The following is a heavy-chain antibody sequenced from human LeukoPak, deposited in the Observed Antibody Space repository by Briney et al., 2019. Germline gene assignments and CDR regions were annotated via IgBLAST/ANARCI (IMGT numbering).Heavy chain of an antibody. CDR2: IYYSGST. J-gene: IGHJ4*02. V-gene: IGHV4-31*03. CDR3: ARRVGYCSGGSCYFDY. Sequence: SETLSLTCTVSGGSISSGGHYWSWIRQHPGKGLEWIGYIYYSGSTYYNPSLKSRVTISVDTSKNQFSLKLTSVTAADTAVYYCARRVGYCSGGSCYFDYWGQGTLVTVSS. D-gene: IGHD2-15*01. CDR1: GGSISSGGHY.